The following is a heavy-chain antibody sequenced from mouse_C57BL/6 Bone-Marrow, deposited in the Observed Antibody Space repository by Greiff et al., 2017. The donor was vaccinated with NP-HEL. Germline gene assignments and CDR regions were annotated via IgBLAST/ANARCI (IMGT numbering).Heavy chain of an antibody. CDR2: ISSGSSTI. CDR1: GFTFSDYG. D-gene: IGHD2-1*01. V-gene: IGHV5-17*01. J-gene: IGHJ2*01. Sequence: DVHLVESGGGLVKPGGSLKLSRAASGFTFSDYGMHWVRQAPEKGLEWVAYISSGSSTIYYADTVKGRFTISRDNAKNTLFLQMTSLRSEDTAMYYCARDGNFDYWGQGTTLTVSS. CDR3: ARDGNFDY.